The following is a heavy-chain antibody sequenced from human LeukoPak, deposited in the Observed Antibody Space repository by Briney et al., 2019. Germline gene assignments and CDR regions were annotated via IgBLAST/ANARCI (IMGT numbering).Heavy chain of an antibody. D-gene: IGHD1-26*01. CDR3: ARVGEWELHNWFDP. Sequence: ASVKVSCKASGYTFSGYYMHWVRQAPGQGLEWMGWINPKSGGTNYAQKFQGRVTMTRDTSINTAYMELSRLRSDDTAVYYCARVGEWELHNWFDPWGQGTLVTVSS. CDR1: GYTFSGYY. V-gene: IGHV1-2*02. CDR2: INPKSGGT. J-gene: IGHJ5*02.